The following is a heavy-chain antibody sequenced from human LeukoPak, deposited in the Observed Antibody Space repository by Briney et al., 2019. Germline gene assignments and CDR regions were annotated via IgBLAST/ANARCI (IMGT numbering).Heavy chain of an antibody. V-gene: IGHV4-61*02. Sequence: PSETLSLTCTVSGGSISSGSYYWSWIRQPAGKGLEWIGRIYTSGSTNYNPSLKSRVTISVDTSKNQFSLKLSSVTAADTAVYYCARDPTPGYSSWFDPWGQGTLVTVSS. J-gene: IGHJ5*02. D-gene: IGHD1-26*01. CDR1: GGSISSGSYY. CDR2: IYTSGST. CDR3: ARDPTPGYSSWFDP.